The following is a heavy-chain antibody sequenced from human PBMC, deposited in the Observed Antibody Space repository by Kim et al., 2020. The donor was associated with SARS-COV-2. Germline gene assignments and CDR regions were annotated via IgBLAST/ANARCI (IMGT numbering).Heavy chain of an antibody. V-gene: IGHV3-30-3*01. CDR3: ASARGGSYYYGMDV. J-gene: IGHJ6*02. D-gene: IGHD1-26*01. CDR1: GFTFSSYA. CDR2: ISYDGSNK. Sequence: GGSLRLSCAASGFTFSSYAMHWVRQAPGKGLEWVAVISYDGSNKYYADSVKGLFTISRDNSKNTLYLQMNSLRAEDTAVYYCASARGGSYYYGMDVWGQGTTVTVSS.